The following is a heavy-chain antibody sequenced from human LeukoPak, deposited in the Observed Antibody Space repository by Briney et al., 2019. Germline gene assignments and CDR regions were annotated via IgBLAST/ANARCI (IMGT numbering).Heavy chain of an antibody. CDR1: GGSISGSSFY. CDR2: IYYSGST. J-gene: IGHJ6*03. CDR3: AIQVGINYYYYMDV. V-gene: IGHV4-39*07. D-gene: IGHD2-15*01. Sequence: SETLSLTCTVSGGSISGSSFYWGWIRQPPGKGLEWIGSIYYSGSTYYNPSLKSRVTISVDTSKNQFSLKLSSVTAADTAVYYCAIQVGINYYYYMDVWGKGTTVTVSS.